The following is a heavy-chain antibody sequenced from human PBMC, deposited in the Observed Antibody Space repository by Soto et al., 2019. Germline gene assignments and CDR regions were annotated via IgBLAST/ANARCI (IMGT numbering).Heavy chain of an antibody. CDR2: ISTDGRDK. CDR3: AKDHDLAAAGYYFDY. CDR1: GFTFSSYA. V-gene: IGHV3-30*01. Sequence: QVQLVESGGGVVQPGRSLRLSCAASGFTFSSYAMHWVRQAPGKGLEWVAVISTDGRDKYHADSVKGRFTISRDNSKNTLFLQMNSLRPEDTVVYYCAKDHDLAAAGYYFDYWGQGTLVTVSS. D-gene: IGHD6-13*01. J-gene: IGHJ4*02.